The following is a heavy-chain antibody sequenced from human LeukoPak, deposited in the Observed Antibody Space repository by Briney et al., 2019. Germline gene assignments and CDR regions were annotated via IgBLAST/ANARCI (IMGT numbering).Heavy chain of an antibody. Sequence: ASVKVSCKASGYTFTSCGISWVRQAPGQGLEWMGWISAYNGNTNYAQKLQGRVTMTRDTSISTAYMELSRLRSDDTAVYYCARDPWLYYYDSRDDAFDIWGQGTMVTVSS. CDR2: ISAYNGNT. J-gene: IGHJ3*02. D-gene: IGHD3-22*01. CDR3: ARDPWLYYYDSRDDAFDI. CDR1: GYTFTSCG. V-gene: IGHV1-18*01.